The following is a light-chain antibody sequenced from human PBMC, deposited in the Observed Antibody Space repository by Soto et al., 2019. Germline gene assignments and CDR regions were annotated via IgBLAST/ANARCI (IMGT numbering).Light chain of an antibody. Sequence: QLVLTQSPSASACLGASVKLTCTLSSGHSSYAIAWHQQQPEKGPRYLMKLNSDGSHSKGDGIPDRFSGSSSGAERYLTISSLQSEDEADYYCQTWGSGIRVLFGGGTKLTVL. CDR2: LNSDGSH. CDR1: SGHSSYA. V-gene: IGLV4-69*01. J-gene: IGLJ2*01. CDR3: QTWGSGIRVL.